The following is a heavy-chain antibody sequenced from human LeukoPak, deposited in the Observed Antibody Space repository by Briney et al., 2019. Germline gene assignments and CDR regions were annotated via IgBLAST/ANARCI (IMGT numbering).Heavy chain of an antibody. CDR2: ISIYNGNT. D-gene: IGHD3-3*01. V-gene: IGHV1-18*01. CDR3: ARITYDFWSGYYMPDDP. Sequence: ASVKVSCKASGYTFTSYGISWGRQAPGQGLEWMGWISIYNGNTDYAQKLRGRVTMTTDTSTSTAYLELRGLRSDDTAVYYCARITYDFWSGYYMPDDPWGQGTLVTVSS. CDR1: GYTFTSYG. J-gene: IGHJ5*02.